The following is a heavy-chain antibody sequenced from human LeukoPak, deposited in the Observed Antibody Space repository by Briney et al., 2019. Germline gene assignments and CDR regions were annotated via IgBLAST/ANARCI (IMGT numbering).Heavy chain of an antibody. Sequence: SETLSLTCTASGGSISSYYWSWIRQPAGKGLEWIGRIYTSGSTNYNPSLKSRVTMSVDTSKNQFSLKLSSVTAADTAVYYCARDHGYDFWSGYYYIDYWGQGTLVTVSS. CDR3: ARDHGYDFWSGYYYIDY. D-gene: IGHD3-3*01. CDR2: IYTSGST. CDR1: GGSISSYY. J-gene: IGHJ4*02. V-gene: IGHV4-4*07.